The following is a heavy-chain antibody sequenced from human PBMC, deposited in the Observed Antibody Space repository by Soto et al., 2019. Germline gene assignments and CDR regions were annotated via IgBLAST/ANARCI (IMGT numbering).Heavy chain of an antibody. V-gene: IGHV4-31*03. CDR3: ARELYYDFWSGYYLDP. D-gene: IGHD3-3*01. J-gene: IGHJ5*02. CDR2: IYYIGST. CDR1: GGSISSGGYY. Sequence: PSETLSLTCTVSGGSISSGGYYWSWIRQHPGKRLEWFGYIYYIGSTYFNPSLKSRVTISVDTSKNQFSLKLSFVTAADTAVYYCARELYYDFWSGYYLDPWGQGTLVTVSS.